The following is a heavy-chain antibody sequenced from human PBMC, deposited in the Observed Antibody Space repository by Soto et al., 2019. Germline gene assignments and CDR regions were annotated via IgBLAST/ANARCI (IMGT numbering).Heavy chain of an antibody. J-gene: IGHJ3*02. V-gene: IGHV3-9*01. CDR3: AKSTGYCSGGSCYDDAFDI. D-gene: IGHD2-15*01. CDR2: ISWYGGSI. CDR1: GFTFDDYA. Sequence: EVQLVESGGGLVQPGRSLRLSCAASGFTFDDYAMHRVRQAPGKGLEWVSGISWYGGSIGYADSVKGRVTISRDNAKDCLYLQMNSLRAEDTALYYCAKSTGYCSGGSCYDDAFDICGQGTMVTVSS.